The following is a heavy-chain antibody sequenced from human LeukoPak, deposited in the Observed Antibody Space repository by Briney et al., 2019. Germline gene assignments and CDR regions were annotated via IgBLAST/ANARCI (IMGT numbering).Heavy chain of an antibody. CDR2: ISYDGSNK. J-gene: IGHJ3*02. CDR3: ARNGIKLGKVALDI. Sequence: GGSLRLSCAASGFTFSNAWMSWVRQAPGKGLEWVAVISYDGSNKYYADSVKGRFTISRDNSKNTLYLQMNSLRAEDTAVNYCARNGIKLGKVALDIGGKGTMAT. V-gene: IGHV3-30*03. CDR1: GFTFSNAW. D-gene: IGHD5-18*01.